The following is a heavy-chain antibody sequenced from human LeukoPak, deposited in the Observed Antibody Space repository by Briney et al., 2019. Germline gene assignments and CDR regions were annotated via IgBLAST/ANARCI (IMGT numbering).Heavy chain of an antibody. V-gene: IGHV4-38-2*02. CDR3: ARDSGTIPSGGSDNWFDP. D-gene: IGHD2-15*01. CDR2: IYHSGST. Sequence: SETLSLTCAFSGYSISSGYYWGWIRQPPGKGLEWIGRIYHSGSTYYNPSLKSRVTISVDTSKNQFSLKLSSVTAADTAVYYCARDSGTIPSGGSDNWFDPWGQGTLVTVSS. CDR1: GYSISSGYY. J-gene: IGHJ5*02.